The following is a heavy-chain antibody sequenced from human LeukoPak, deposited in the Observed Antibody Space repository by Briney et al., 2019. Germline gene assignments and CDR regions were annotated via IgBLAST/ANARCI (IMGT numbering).Heavy chain of an antibody. CDR3: AKMVVTSHDAFDI. Sequence: PGGSLRLSCAASGFTFSGYSMNWVRQAPGKGLEWVSYISSSSSPIYYTDSVKGRFTISRDNSKNTLYLQMNSLRAEDTAVYYCAKMVVTSHDAFDIWGQGTMVTVSS. D-gene: IGHD4-23*01. CDR1: GFTFSGYS. V-gene: IGHV3-48*01. J-gene: IGHJ3*02. CDR2: ISSSSSPI.